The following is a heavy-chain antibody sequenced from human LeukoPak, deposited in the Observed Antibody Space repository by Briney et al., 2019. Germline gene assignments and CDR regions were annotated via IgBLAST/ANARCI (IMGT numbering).Heavy chain of an antibody. J-gene: IGHJ3*02. V-gene: IGHV4-34*01. CDR2: IYHRGSP. Sequence: SETLSLTCAVSGGSFRDYYWNWLRQTPGKGLEWIGEIYHRGSPAYNASLKSRLHISVDTSRDHFSLKLRSVTAADTAVYYCARGGAVNGFDIWGQGTRVTVSS. CDR1: GGSFRDYY. D-gene: IGHD6-19*01. CDR3: ARGGAVNGFDI.